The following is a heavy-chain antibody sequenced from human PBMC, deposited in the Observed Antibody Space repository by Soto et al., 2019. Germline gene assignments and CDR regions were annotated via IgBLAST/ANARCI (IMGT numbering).Heavy chain of an antibody. D-gene: IGHD1-7*01. CDR1: GGSFTSNNW. Sequence: PSETLSLTCAVSGGSFTSNNWWTWVRQPPGQGLEWIGEISRTGNTNYNPSLKSRVTISLYKSENQFSLKVTSLTAADTAVYYCASRDPGTSVDNWGQGTLVTVSS. CDR2: ISRTGNT. J-gene: IGHJ4*02. V-gene: IGHV4-4*02. CDR3: ASRDPGTSVDN.